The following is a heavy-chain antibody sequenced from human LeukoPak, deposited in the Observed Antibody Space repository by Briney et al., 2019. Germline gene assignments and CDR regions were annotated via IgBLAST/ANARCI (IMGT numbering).Heavy chain of an antibody. V-gene: IGHV4-30-4*01. D-gene: IGHD3-10*01. Sequence: SETLSLTCTVSGASIRSGDYYWSWIRQPPGKGLEWIGYIYDSGSTYYNPSLKSRITISVDTSENRFSLKLSSVTATDTAVYYCTTRGGAFDIWGQGTMVTVSS. CDR1: GASIRSGDYY. J-gene: IGHJ3*02. CDR3: TTRGGAFDI. CDR2: IYDSGST.